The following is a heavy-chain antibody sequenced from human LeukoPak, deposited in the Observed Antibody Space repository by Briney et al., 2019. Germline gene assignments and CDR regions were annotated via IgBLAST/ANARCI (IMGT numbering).Heavy chain of an antibody. D-gene: IGHD2-15*01. Sequence: SETLSLTCAVYGGSLRGYYWRGIRQPPGKGLEWVGEINHCGSTNYHPSLKSRVTISVDTSKTQFSLKLSSVTAADTAVYYCARGHRPTRYCSGGSCYRGPHYYYYSMDVWGKGTTVTVSS. V-gene: IGHV4-34*01. CDR2: INHCGST. CDR3: ARGHRPTRYCSGGSCYRGPHYYYYSMDV. J-gene: IGHJ6*04. CDR1: GGSLRGYY.